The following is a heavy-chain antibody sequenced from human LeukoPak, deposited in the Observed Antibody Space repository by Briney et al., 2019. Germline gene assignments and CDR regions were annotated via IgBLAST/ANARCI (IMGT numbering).Heavy chain of an antibody. Sequence: GGSLRLSCAASGFTFSGYTMTWVRQAPGKGLEWVSSISNISTYIYYADSVKGRFTISRDNVQNSLYLQMNSLRAEDTAVYYCARDDGDDISIVNDYYLDSWGQGTLVTVSS. D-gene: IGHD2/OR15-2a*01. CDR1: GFTFSGYT. J-gene: IGHJ4*02. V-gene: IGHV3-21*01. CDR2: ISNISTYI. CDR3: ARDDGDDISIVNDYYLDS.